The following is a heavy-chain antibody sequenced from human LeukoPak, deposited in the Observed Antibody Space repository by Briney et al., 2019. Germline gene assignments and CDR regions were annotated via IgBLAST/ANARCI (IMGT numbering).Heavy chain of an antibody. Sequence: GGSLRLSCAASGFIFGNFALHWVRRAPGKGLEWVAVISSGGGNIYYADSVKGRFTISRDNSKNTLYLQMSSLRAEDTAVYHCVKDDSYYYDSSGYPHWGQGTLVTVSS. CDR2: ISSGGGNI. D-gene: IGHD3-22*01. CDR1: GFIFGNFA. J-gene: IGHJ4*02. V-gene: IGHV3-30*14. CDR3: VKDDSYYYDSSGYPH.